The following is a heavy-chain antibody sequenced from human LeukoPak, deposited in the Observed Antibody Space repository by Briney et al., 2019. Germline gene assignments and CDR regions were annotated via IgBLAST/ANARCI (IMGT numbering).Heavy chain of an antibody. D-gene: IGHD6-19*01. CDR1: GFTFSSYA. J-gene: IGHJ4*02. CDR3: AKRDTGYSSGWPYDY. V-gene: IGHV3-23*01. CDR2: ISGSGGST. Sequence: GGSLRLSCAASGFTFSSYAMSWVRQAPGKGLEWVSAISGSGGSTYCADSVKGRFTISRDNSKNTLYLQMNSLRAEDTAVYYCAKRDTGYSSGWPYDYWGQGTLVTVSS.